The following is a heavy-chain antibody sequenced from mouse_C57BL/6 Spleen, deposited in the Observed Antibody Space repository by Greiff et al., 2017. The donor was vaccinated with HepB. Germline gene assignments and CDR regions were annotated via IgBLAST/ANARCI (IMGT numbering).Heavy chain of an antibody. CDR2: ISSGGDYI. J-gene: IGHJ4*01. Sequence: EVKLVESGEGLVKPGGSLKLSCAASGFTFSSYAMSWVRQTPEKRLEWVAYISSGGDYIYYADTVKGRFTISRDNARNTLYLQMSSLKSEDTAMYYCTRDLFTTVVATDYAMDYWGQGTSVTVSS. CDR1: GFTFSSYA. CDR3: TRDLFTTVVATDYAMDY. V-gene: IGHV5-9-1*02. D-gene: IGHD1-1*01.